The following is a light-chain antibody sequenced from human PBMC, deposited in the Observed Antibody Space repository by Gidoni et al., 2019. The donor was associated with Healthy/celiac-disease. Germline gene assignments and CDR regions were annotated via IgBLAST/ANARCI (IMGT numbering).Light chain of an antibody. J-gene: IGKJ2*01. Sequence: DIQMTQSPSSLSASVGDRVTITCRASQSISSYLNWYQQKPGKAPKLLIYAASSLQSGVQSRFSGSGSGTDFTLTISSLQPEDFATYYCQQSYRFGQGTKLEIK. V-gene: IGKV1-39*01. CDR3: QQSYR. CDR2: AAS. CDR1: QSISSY.